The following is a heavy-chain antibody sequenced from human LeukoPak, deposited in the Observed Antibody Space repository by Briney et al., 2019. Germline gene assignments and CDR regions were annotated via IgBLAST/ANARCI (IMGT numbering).Heavy chain of an antibody. D-gene: IGHD1-26*01. J-gene: IGHJ4*02. Sequence: GGSLRLSCAASGFTFSSYGMHWVRQAPGEGLEWVAVISYDGSNKYYADSVKGRFTISRDNSKNTLYLQMNSLRAEDTAVYYCAQSGSSQLPDYWGQGTLVTVSS. CDR1: GFTFSSYG. CDR3: AQSGSSQLPDY. V-gene: IGHV3-30*03. CDR2: ISYDGSNK.